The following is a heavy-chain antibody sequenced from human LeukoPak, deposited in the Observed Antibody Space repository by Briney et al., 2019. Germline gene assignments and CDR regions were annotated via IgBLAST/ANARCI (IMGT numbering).Heavy chain of an antibody. V-gene: IGHV3-23*01. J-gene: IGHJ4*02. Sequence: PGGSLRLSCAASGFTFNTYAMSWVRQAPGKGLEWVSAISPSGDYKYYADSVKGRFTISRDNSRNTLYLQMNSLRVEDTAIYYCAKDLGGSYYELFDYWGQGTLVTVSS. CDR3: AKDLGGSYYELFDY. D-gene: IGHD1-26*01. CDR2: ISPSGDYK. CDR1: GFTFNTYA.